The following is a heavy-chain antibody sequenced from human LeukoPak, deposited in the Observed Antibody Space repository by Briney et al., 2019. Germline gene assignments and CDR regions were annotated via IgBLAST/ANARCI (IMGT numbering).Heavy chain of an antibody. CDR3: ARVSYSQATGTLYYFDY. J-gene: IGHJ4*02. Sequence: EASVKVSCKASGYTFTSYAMNWVRQAPGQGLEWMGWINTNTGNPTYAQGFTGRFVFSLDTSVSTAYLQISSLKAEDTAVYYCARVSYSQATGTLYYFDYWGQGTLVTVSS. V-gene: IGHV7-4-1*02. CDR2: INTNTGNP. CDR1: GYTFTSYA. D-gene: IGHD3-10*01.